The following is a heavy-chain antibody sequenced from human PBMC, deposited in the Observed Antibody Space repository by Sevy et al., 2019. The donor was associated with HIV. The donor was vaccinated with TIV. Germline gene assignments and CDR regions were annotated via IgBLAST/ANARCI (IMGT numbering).Heavy chain of an antibody. CDR2: IYPDDSET. CDR3: ARRRYDTSGYPKYYFDL. V-gene: IGHV5-51*01. CDR1: GYKFSSYW. Sequence: GESLKISCKGYGYKFSSYWIGWVRQMPGKGLEWMGIIYPDDSETRYSPSLEGQVTISADKSISTAYLHWSSLRASETAMYFCARRRYDTSGYPKYYFDLWGQGTLVTVSS. J-gene: IGHJ4*02. D-gene: IGHD3-22*01.